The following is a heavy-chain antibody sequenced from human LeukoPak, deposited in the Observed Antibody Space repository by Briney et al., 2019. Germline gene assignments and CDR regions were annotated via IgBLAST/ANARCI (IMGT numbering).Heavy chain of an antibody. CDR3: ARLHLTYYYDSSYFDY. D-gene: IGHD3-22*01. Sequence: GGSRSFSGAASGFTCSNFSRNGLRPAPGKGWEGFSNISSSSSTIYYSDSVKGRFTISRDNAKNSLYLQMNSMRDEDTAVYYCARLHLTYYYDSSYFDYWGQGTLVTVSS. CDR1: GFTCSNFS. J-gene: IGHJ4*02. CDR2: ISSSSSTI. V-gene: IGHV3-48*02.